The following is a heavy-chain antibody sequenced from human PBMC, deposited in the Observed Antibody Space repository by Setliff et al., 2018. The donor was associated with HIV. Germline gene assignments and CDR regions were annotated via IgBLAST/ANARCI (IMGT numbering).Heavy chain of an antibody. Sequence: GGSMRLSCVASGFTFNSYWMYWVRQAPGKGLVCVSRVNNDGTDTIYPDSMKGRFTISRDNAKNSGYLQMGSLSADDTAVYYCARGGFNHAFDIWGQGTMVTVSS. D-gene: IGHD2-15*01. CDR1: GFTFNSYW. CDR2: VNNDGTDT. V-gene: IGHV3-74*01. J-gene: IGHJ3*02. CDR3: ARGGFNHAFDI.